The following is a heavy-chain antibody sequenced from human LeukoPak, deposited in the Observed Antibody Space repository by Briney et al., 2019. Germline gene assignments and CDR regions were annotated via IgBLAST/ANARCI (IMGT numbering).Heavy chain of an antibody. CDR2: IDWDDDK. CDR3: ARIWAPVGAPDY. Sequence: SGPTLVNPTQTLTLTCTFSGFSLSTSGMCVSWIRQPPGKALAWLARIDWDDDKYYSTSLKTRLTISKDTSKNQVVLTMTNMDPVDTATYYCARIWAPVGAPDYWGQGTLVTVSS. D-gene: IGHD3-16*01. J-gene: IGHJ4*02. CDR1: GFSLSTSGMC. V-gene: IGHV2-70*11.